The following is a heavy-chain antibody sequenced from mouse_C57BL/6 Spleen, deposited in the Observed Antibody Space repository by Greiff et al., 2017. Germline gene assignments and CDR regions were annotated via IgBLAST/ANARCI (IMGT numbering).Heavy chain of an antibody. Sequence: VQLQQPGAELVMPGASVKLSCKASGYTFTSYWMHWVKQRPGQGLEWIGEIDPSDSYTNYNQKFKGKSTLTVDKSSSTAYMQLSSLTSEDSAVYYCARNYYGSSYIYYYAMDYWGQGTSVTVSS. CDR2: IDPSDSYT. CDR3: ARNYYGSSYIYYYAMDY. V-gene: IGHV1-69*01. CDR1: GYTFTSYW. J-gene: IGHJ4*01. D-gene: IGHD1-1*01.